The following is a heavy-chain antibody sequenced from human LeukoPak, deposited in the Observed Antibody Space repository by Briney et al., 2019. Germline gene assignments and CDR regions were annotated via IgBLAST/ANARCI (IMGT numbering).Heavy chain of an antibody. CDR1: GYSISSGYY. CDR3: ARARGTVGIDY. V-gene: IGHV4-38-2*02. J-gene: IGHJ4*02. D-gene: IGHD1-26*01. CDR2: IYHSGST. Sequence: SETLSLTCTVSGYSISSGYYWGWIRQPPGKGLEWIGSIYHSGSTYYNPSLKSRVTISVDTSKNQFSLKVTSVTAADTAVYYCARARGTVGIDYWGQGTLVTVSS.